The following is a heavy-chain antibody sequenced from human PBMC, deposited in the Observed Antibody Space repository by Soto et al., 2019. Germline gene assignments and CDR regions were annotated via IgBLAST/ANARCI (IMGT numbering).Heavy chain of an antibody. J-gene: IGHJ3*02. D-gene: IGHD3-10*02. V-gene: IGHV1-8*01. CDR2: MNPNSGNT. CDR1: GYTFTSYD. CDR3: ARRCSGSDIAFDI. Sequence: QVQLVQSGAEVKKPGASVKVSCKASGYTFTSYDINWVRQATGQGLEWMGWMNPNSGNTGYAQKIQCRVTITRNTSKSKDYMELRSLRPEDTAVYYCARRCSGSDIAFDIWGQGTMVTVSS.